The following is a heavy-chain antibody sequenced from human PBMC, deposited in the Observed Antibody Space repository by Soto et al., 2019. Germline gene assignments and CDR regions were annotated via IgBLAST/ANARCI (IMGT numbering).Heavy chain of an antibody. CDR3: XXXXYGGKRGXXXXXXXX. Sequence: QLQLQESGSGLVKPSQTLSLTCAVSGGSLSGGYSWTWIRQPPGKGLEWIGYIYYSETSHYNPSLXXXXXXXXDRSKXXXXXXXXXXTATXXXXXXXXXXXYGGKRGXXXXXXXXWG. V-gene: IGHV4-30-2*01. CDR1: GGSLSGGYS. CDR2: IYYSETS. D-gene: IGHD2-15*01. J-gene: IGHJ1*01.